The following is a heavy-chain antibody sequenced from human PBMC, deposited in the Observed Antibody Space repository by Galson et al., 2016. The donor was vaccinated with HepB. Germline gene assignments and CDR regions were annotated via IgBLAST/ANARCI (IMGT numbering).Heavy chain of an antibody. D-gene: IGHD3-16*01. CDR1: GYTLTSYG. CDR3: ARSDGGYFDY. J-gene: IGHJ4*02. CDR2: TSGYNGYT. Sequence: SVKVSCKASGYTLTSYGISWVRQAPGQGLEWMGWTSGYNGYTNYARNLQDRLTITTSTNTAYMELRSLRRDDTAFYYCARSDGGYFDYWGQGTLVTVSS. V-gene: IGHV1-18*04.